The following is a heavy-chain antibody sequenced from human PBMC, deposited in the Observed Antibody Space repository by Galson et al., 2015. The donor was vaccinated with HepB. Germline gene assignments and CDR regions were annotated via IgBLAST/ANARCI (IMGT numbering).Heavy chain of an antibody. V-gene: IGHV3-33*06. Sequence: SLRLSCAASGFTFSSYGMHWVRQAPGKGLEWVAVIWYDGSNKYYADSVKGRFTISRDNSKNTLYLQMNSLRAEDTAVYYCAKGGEHYYDSSGVDYWGQGTLVTVSS. J-gene: IGHJ4*02. CDR1: GFTFSSYG. CDR3: AKGGEHYYDSSGVDY. D-gene: IGHD3-22*01. CDR2: IWYDGSNK.